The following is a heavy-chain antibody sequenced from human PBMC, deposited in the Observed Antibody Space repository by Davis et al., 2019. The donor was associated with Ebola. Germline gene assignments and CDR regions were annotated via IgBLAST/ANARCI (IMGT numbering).Heavy chain of an antibody. V-gene: IGHV4-34*01. D-gene: IGHD6-19*01. CDR1: GGSFSGYY. CDR3: ARARSISGWFSDAFDI. Sequence: SETLSLTCAVYGGSFSGYYWSWSRQPPGKGLEWIGEINHSGSTNYNPSLKSRVTISVDTSKNQFSLKLSSVTAADTAVYYCARARSISGWFSDAFDIWGQGTMVTVSS. J-gene: IGHJ3*02. CDR2: INHSGST.